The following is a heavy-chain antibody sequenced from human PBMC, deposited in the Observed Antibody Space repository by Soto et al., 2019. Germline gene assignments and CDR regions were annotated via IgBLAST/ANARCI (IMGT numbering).Heavy chain of an antibody. CDR3: ARQKVTTTPHYYGMDV. D-gene: IGHD4-4*01. Sequence: PGESLKISCKGSGYSFTSYWIGWVRQMPGKGLEWMGIIYPGDSDTRYSPSFQGQVTISADKSISTAYLQWSSLKASDTAMYYCARQKVTTTPHYYGMDVWGQGTTVTVS. V-gene: IGHV5-51*01. CDR2: IYPGDSDT. J-gene: IGHJ6*02. CDR1: GYSFTSYW.